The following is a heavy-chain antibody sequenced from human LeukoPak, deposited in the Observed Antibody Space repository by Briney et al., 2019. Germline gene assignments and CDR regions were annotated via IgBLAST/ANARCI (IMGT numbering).Heavy chain of an antibody. J-gene: IGHJ6*02. CDR3: ARAGVFESRYYYYYYGMDV. D-gene: IGHD3-10*01. Sequence: PGGSLRLSCAASGFTFSSYGMHWVRQAPGKGLEWVAVIWYDGSNKYYADSVKGRFTISRDNSKNTLYLQMNSLRAEDTAVYYCARAGVFESRYYYYYYGMDVWGRGTTVTVSS. V-gene: IGHV3-33*01. CDR2: IWYDGSNK. CDR1: GFTFSSYG.